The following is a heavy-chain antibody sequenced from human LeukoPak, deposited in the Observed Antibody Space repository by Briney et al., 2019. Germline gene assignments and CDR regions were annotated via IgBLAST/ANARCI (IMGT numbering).Heavy chain of an antibody. V-gene: IGHV3-30*03. D-gene: IGHD4-17*01. CDR3: ARDFAGDSFDY. CDR2: ISYDGSNK. Sequence: TGGSLRLSCAASGFTFSSYSMNWVRQAPGKGLQWVALISYDGSNKYYADSVKGRFTISRDSSKNTLYLQMISLRAEDTAVYYCARDFAGDSFDYWAQGTLVTVSS. J-gene: IGHJ4*02. CDR1: GFTFSSYS.